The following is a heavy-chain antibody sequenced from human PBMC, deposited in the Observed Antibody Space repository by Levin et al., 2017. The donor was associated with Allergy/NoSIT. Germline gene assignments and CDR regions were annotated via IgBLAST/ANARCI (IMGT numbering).Heavy chain of an antibody. CDR3: ARQKGSYFDF. Sequence: PGESLKISCQGSGYRFGSYWIGWVRQTPGKGLEWMGIINPADSDTRYSPSFQGQVTISVDKSDNSASLQWSSLKASDSATYYCARQKGSYFDFWGQGTLVTVSS. J-gene: IGHJ4*02. CDR2: INPADSDT. D-gene: IGHD3-10*01. CDR1: GYRFGSYW. V-gene: IGHV5-51*01.